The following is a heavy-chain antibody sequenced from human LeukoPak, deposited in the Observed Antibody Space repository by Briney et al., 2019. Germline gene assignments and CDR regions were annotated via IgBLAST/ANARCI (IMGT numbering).Heavy chain of an antibody. CDR1: GGSISSYY. CDR2: IYYSGST. D-gene: IGHD5-18*01. J-gene: IGHJ4*02. CDR3: GGEAMVSLYFDY. V-gene: IGHV4-59*01. Sequence: PSETLSLTCTVSGGSISSYYWSWIRQPPGKGLEWIGYIYYSGSTNYNPSLKSRVTISVDTSKNQFSLKLSSVTAADTAVYYCGGEAMVSLYFDYWGQGTLVTVSS.